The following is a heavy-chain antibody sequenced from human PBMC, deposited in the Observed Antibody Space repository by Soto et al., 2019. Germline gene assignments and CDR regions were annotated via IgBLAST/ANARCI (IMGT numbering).Heavy chain of an antibody. Sequence: DSLTISCKGSGYSFTSYWISWVRQMPGKGLEWMGRIDPSDSYTNYSPSFQGHVTISADKSISTAYLQWSSLKASETAMYYCASSRVVVPAATTPEYYYYGMDVWGQGTTVTVSS. CDR3: ASSRVVVPAATTPEYYYYGMDV. CDR1: GYSFTSYW. J-gene: IGHJ6*02. V-gene: IGHV5-10-1*01. CDR2: IDPSDSYT. D-gene: IGHD2-2*01.